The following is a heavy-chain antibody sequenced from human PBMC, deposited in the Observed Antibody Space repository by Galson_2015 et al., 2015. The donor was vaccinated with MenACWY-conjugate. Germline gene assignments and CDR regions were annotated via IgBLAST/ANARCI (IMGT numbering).Heavy chain of an antibody. J-gene: IGHJ4*02. D-gene: IGHD3-3*01. Sequence: SLRLSCAASEFTFSTYAMVWVRQAPGKGLEWVSIINGISDTLHYADSVKGRFTISRDNSKNTLYLQMNSLRAEDTAVYFCAKSLTGVGLDYWGQGTLVTVSS. CDR3: AKSLTGVGLDY. CDR1: EFTFSTYA. CDR2: INGISDTL. V-gene: IGHV3-23*01.